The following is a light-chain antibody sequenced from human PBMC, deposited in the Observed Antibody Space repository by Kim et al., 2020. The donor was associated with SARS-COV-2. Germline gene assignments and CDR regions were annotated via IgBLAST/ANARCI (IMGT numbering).Light chain of an antibody. J-gene: IGLJ2*01. V-gene: IGLV3-19*01. CDR2: GKN. CDR1: SLRSYY. Sequence: SSELTQDPAVSVALGQTVRITCQGDSLRSYYATWYQQKPGQAPIVVIYGKNNRPSGIPDRFSGSSSGNTASLTITGTQAGDEADYYCNSRDRHANVVFVG. CDR3: NSRDRHANVV.